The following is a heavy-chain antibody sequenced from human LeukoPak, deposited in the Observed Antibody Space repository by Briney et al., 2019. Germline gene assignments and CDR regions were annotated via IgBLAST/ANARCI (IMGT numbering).Heavy chain of an antibody. CDR3: AREESIGSFQFLHDY. CDR1: GYTFTNYD. D-gene: IGHD1-26*01. CDR2: MNTKIGNN. V-gene: IGHV1-8*01. J-gene: IGHJ4*02. Sequence: ASVKVSCKASGYTFTNYDINWVRQATGQGLEWMGWMNTKIGNNGYAQKFQDRLPLTRSTSLTTAYMELSSLTSEDTAVYYCAREESIGSFQFLHDYWGQGTLVTVSS.